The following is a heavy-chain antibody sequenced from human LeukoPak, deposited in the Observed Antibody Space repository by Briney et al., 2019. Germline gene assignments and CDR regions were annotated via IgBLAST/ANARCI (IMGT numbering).Heavy chain of an antibody. V-gene: IGHV1-2*02. CDR1: GYRFIDYF. D-gene: IGHD6-13*01. J-gene: IGHJ4*02. CDR3: ARDQSIAAAGTHY. Sequence: ASVKVSCKASGYRFIDYFIHWVRQAPGQGPECMGWINPNTGDTKYVQRFQGRVTMTRDTSSSTAYMELSGLRSDDTAVYYCARDQSIAAAGTHYWGQGTLVTVSS. CDR2: INPNTGDT.